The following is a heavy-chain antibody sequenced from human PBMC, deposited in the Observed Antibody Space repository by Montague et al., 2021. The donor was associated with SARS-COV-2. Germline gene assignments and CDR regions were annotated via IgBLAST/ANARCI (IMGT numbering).Heavy chain of an antibody. J-gene: IGHJ5*02. Sequence: SLRLSCAASGFTFSSYAMHWVRQAPGKGLEWVAVISYDGSNKHYADSVKGRFTISRDNSKNTLYLQMNSLRAEDTAVYYCAREDIVVVSAARDWIDPWGQGTMVTVSS. V-gene: IGHV3-30-3*01. D-gene: IGHD2-2*01. CDR3: AREDIVVVSAARDWIDP. CDR1: GFTFSSYA. CDR2: ISYDGSNK.